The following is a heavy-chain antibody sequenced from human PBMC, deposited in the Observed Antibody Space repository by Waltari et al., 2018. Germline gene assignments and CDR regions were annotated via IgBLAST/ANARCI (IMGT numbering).Heavy chain of an antibody. D-gene: IGHD1-26*01. J-gene: IGHJ4*02. V-gene: IGHV4-34*01. Sequence: QVQLQQWGAGLLKPSETLSLTCAVYGGSFSGYYWSWIRQSPGKGLEWIGEINYSGSTNYNQARKDRVTISIDTSKTQFSLGRTSVTGADTAVYYCAGTPVGVTFLYFDYWGQGTLVTVSS. CDR2: INYSGST. CDR1: GGSFSGYY. CDR3: AGTPVGVTFLYFDY.